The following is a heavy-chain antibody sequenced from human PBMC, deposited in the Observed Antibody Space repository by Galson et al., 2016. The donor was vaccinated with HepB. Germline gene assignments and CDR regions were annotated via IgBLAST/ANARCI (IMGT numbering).Heavy chain of an antibody. D-gene: IGHD4-23*01. CDR2: IKQDGSEQ. CDR3: ARDLWRGGRIDY. V-gene: IGHV3-7*01. J-gene: IGHJ4*02. Sequence: SLRLSCAASGFTFSSYWMSWVRQAPGKRLECVANIKQDGSEQYYVDSVKGRFTISRDNAKKSLYLQMNSLRAEDTAVYYCARDLWRGGRIDYWGQGTLVTVSP. CDR1: GFTFSSYW.